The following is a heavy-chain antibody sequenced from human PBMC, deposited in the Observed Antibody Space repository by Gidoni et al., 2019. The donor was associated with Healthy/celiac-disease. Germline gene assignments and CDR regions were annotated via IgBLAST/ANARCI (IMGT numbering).Heavy chain of an antibody. Sequence: EVQLLESGGGLVQPGGSLRLSFAASGFTFRSYAMRWVRQAPGKGLEWVSAISGSGGSTYYADSVKGRFTISRDNSKNTLYLQMNSLRAEDTAVYYCAKPPNYYDSSGYYYFDYWGQGTLVTVSS. CDR3: AKPPNYYDSSGYYYFDY. D-gene: IGHD3-22*01. CDR2: ISGSGGST. J-gene: IGHJ4*02. V-gene: IGHV3-23*01. CDR1: GFTFRSYA.